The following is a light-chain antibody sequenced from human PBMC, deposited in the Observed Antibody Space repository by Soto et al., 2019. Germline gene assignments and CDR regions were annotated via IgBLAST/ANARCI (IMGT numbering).Light chain of an antibody. CDR2: EVS. Sequence: QSALTQPPSASGSPGQSVTISCTGTSSDVGVYNYVSWYQQHPGKAPKLMIYEVSKRPSGVPDRFSGSKSDNTASLTVSGLQAEDEADYYCSSFAGNNNLVFGGGTKLTVL. J-gene: IGLJ2*01. CDR1: SSDVGVYNY. V-gene: IGLV2-8*01. CDR3: SSFAGNNNLV.